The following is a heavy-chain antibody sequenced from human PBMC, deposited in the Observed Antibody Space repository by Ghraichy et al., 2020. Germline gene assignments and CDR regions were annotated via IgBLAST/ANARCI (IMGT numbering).Heavy chain of an antibody. V-gene: IGHV3-23*01. CDR3: AKRGGSGLGAFDY. CDR2: IGGSGVDT. D-gene: IGHD3-10*01. J-gene: IGHJ4*02. Sequence: GGSLRLSCAASGFSFTTYAMCWVRQAPGKGLQWVSCIGGSGVDTYHADSVKGRFTISRDNPRNTLYLQMNSLRGEDTAIYYCAKRGGSGLGAFDYWGQGTLVTVSS. CDR1: GFSFTTYA.